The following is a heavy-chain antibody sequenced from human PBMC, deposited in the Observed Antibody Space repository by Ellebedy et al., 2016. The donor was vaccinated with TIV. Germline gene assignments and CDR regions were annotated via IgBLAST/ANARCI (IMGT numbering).Heavy chain of an antibody. CDR1: GFTFSSYA. CDR3: AKGRGGGSDSSAPRYYFDY. J-gene: IGHJ4*02. Sequence: PGGSLRLSCAASGFTFSSYAMSWVRQAPGKGLEWVSTISNTGSRTYHADSVEGQFIISRDNSKKTLYLQMNSLRAEDTAVYYCAKGRGGGSDSSAPRYYFDYWGLGTLVTVSS. D-gene: IGHD3-22*01. V-gene: IGHV3-23*01. CDR2: ISNTGSRT.